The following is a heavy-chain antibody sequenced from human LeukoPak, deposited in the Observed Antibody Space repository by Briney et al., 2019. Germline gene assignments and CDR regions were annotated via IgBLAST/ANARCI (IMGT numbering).Heavy chain of an antibody. J-gene: IGHJ4*02. D-gene: IGHD4-17*01. CDR2: MYYSGST. CDR3: ARVVDYGAIDFDY. CDR1: GGSISSSSYY. V-gene: IGHV4-39*07. Sequence: SETLSLTCTVSGGSISSSSYYWGWIRQPPGKGLEWIGSMYYSGSTYYNPSLKSRVTISVDTSKNQFSLKLSSVTAADTAVYYCARVVDYGAIDFDYWGQGTLVTVSS.